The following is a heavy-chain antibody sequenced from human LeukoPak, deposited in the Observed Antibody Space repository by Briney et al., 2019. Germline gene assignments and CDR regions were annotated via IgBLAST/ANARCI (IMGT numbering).Heavy chain of an antibody. D-gene: IGHD3-22*01. CDR3: AKGLDSSGYYGFDY. V-gene: IGHV3-9*01. J-gene: IGHJ4*02. Sequence: GGSLRLSRAASGFTFDDYAMHWVRQAPGKGLEWVSGISWNSGSIGYADSVKGRFTISRDNAKNSLYLQMNSLRAEDTALYYCAKGLDSSGYYGFDYWGQGTLVTVSS. CDR1: GFTFDDYA. CDR2: ISWNSGSI.